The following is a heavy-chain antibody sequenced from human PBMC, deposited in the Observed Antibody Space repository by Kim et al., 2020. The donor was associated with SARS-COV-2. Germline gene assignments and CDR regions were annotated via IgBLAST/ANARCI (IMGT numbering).Heavy chain of an antibody. D-gene: IGHD3-10*01. CDR2: IKQDGSEK. J-gene: IGHJ5*02. CDR1: GFTFSSYW. Sequence: GGSLRLSCAASGFTFSSYWMSWVRQAPGKGLEGVANIKQDGSEKYYVDSVKGRFTISRDNAKNSLYLQMNSLRAEDTAVYYCARSITMVRGDRPLFDPWGQGTLVTVSS. V-gene: IGHV3-7*01. CDR3: ARSITMVRGDRPLFDP.